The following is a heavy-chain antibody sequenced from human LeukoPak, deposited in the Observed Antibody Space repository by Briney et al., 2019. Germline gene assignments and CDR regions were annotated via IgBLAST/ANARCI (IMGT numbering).Heavy chain of an antibody. J-gene: IGHJ4*02. V-gene: IGHV3-30*03. CDR2: TSFDGTYK. CDR3: ARDISVEGFYGSGSLDS. D-gene: IGHD3-10*01. Sequence: GGSLRLSCAASGFTFSNHGMHWVRQGPGKGLEWVAMTSFDGTYKFYGDSVKGRFTISRDSSKNSVYLQMNSLRPEDTAVYFRARDISVEGFYGSGSLDSWGQGALVTVSS. CDR1: GFTFSNHG.